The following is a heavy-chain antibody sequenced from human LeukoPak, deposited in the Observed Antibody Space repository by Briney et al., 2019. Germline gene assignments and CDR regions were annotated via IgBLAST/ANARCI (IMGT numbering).Heavy chain of an antibody. CDR1: GDSITNYF. CDR3: ARGGVAYSAYYFDF. V-gene: IGHV4-59*01. J-gene: IGHJ4*02. CDR2: IYYTGNT. Sequence: SETLSLTCTVSGDSITNYFWSWIRQPPGKGLEWIGYIYYTGNTSYSPFLKSRVTMSVDTSTNQFSLRLPSVTAADTAVYYCARGGVAYSAYYFDFWGRGTLVTVSS. D-gene: IGHD2-15*01.